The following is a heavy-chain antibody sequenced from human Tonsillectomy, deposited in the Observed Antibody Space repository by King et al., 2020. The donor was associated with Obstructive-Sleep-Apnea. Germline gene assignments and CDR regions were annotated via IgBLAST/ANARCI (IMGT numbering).Heavy chain of an antibody. CDR2: IYPGDSDT. V-gene: IGHV5-51*01. J-gene: IGHJ3*02. CDR3: ATDIAAAGTGDAFDI. D-gene: IGHD6-13*01. CDR1: GYSFTSYW. Sequence: QLVQSGAEVKKPGESLKISCKGSGYSFTSYWIGWVRQMPGKGLEWMGIIYPGDSDTRYSPSFQGQVTISADKSISTAYLQWSSLKASDTAMYYCATDIAAAGTGDAFDIWGQGTMVTVSS.